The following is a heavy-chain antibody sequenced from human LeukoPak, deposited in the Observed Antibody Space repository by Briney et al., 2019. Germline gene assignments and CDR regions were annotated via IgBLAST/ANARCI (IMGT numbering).Heavy chain of an antibody. D-gene: IGHD1-26*01. CDR1: GDSISSGAYY. V-gene: IGHV4-61*08. J-gene: IGHJ4*02. Sequence: SQTLSLTCTVSGDSISSGAYYWSWIRQPPGKGLEWIGYIYYSGSTNYNPSLKSRVTISVDTSKNQFSLKLSSVTAADTAVYYCAREYGSYARFDYWGQGTLVTVSS. CDR2: IYYSGST. CDR3: AREYGSYARFDY.